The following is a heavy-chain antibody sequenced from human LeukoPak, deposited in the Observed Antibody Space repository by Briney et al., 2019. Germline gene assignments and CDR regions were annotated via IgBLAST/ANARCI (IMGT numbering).Heavy chain of an antibody. CDR2: FDPEDGET. CDR3: ATVYYGSGSYYTNWFDP. CDR1: GYTLTELS. Sequence: ASVKVFCKVSGYTLTELSMHWVRQAPGKGLEWMGGFDPEDGETIYAQKFQGRVTMTEDTSTDTAYMELSSLRSEDTAVYYCATVYYGSGSYYTNWFDPWGQGTLVTVSS. D-gene: IGHD3-10*01. V-gene: IGHV1-24*01. J-gene: IGHJ5*02.